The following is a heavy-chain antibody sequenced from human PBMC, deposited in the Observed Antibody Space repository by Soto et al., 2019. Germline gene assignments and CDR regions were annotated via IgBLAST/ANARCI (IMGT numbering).Heavy chain of an antibody. V-gene: IGHV1-2*04. Sequence: ASVKVSCKASGYTFTGYYMHWVRQAPGQGLEWMGWINPNSGGTNYAQKFQGWVTMTRDTSISTAYMELSRRISDDTAVSYCARQDVESNGMDVGGQGTRGTVSS. J-gene: IGHJ6*02. CDR3: ARQDVESNGMDV. CDR1: GYTFTGYY. D-gene: IGHD2-15*01. CDR2: INPNSGGT.